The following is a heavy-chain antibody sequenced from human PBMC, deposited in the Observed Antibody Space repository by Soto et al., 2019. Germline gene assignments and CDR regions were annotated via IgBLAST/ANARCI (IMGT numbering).Heavy chain of an antibody. CDR3: ARVSRVGYYYDSSGRDAFDI. J-gene: IGHJ3*02. CDR1: GYTFTIYG. CDR2: ISAYNGNT. V-gene: IGHV1-18*04. D-gene: IGHD3-22*01. Sequence: ASLKVSCTASGYTFTIYGISWVRQAPGQGLEWMGWISAYNGNTNYAQKLQGRVTMTTDTSTSTAYMELRSLRSDDTAVYYCARVSRVGYYYDSSGRDAFDIWGQGTMVTVSS.